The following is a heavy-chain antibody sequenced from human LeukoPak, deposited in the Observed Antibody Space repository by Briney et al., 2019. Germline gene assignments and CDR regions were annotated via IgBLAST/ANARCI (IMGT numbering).Heavy chain of an antibody. J-gene: IGHJ5*02. Sequence: PGGSLRLSCAASGFTFSSYSMNWVRQAPGKGLEWVSSISSSSSYIYYADSVKGRFTISRDNAKNSLYLQMNSLRAEDTAVYYCARDLGIEEAGDWFDPWGQGTPVTVSS. D-gene: IGHD6-13*01. CDR2: ISSSSSYI. CDR3: ARDLGIEEAGDWFDP. CDR1: GFTFSSYS. V-gene: IGHV3-21*01.